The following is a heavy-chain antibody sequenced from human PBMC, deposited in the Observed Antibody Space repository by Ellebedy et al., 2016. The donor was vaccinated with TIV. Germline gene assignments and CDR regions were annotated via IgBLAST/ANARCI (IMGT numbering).Heavy chain of an antibody. CDR2: ISWNSGSI. V-gene: IGHV3-9*01. Sequence: SLKISXAASGFIFDDYAMHWVRQAPGRGLEWVSGISWNSGSIGYADSVKGRFTISRDNAKNSLYLQMNSLRAEDTALYYCAKDMVDILTGYNHYYYGMDVWGQGTTVTVSS. J-gene: IGHJ6*02. CDR3: AKDMVDILTGYNHYYYGMDV. CDR1: GFIFDDYA. D-gene: IGHD3-9*01.